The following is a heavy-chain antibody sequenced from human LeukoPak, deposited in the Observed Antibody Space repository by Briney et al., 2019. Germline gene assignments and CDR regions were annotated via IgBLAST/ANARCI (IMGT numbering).Heavy chain of an antibody. CDR3: ARDRVWGSRGRDWYFDL. Sequence: SETLSLTCAVSGGSISSSNWWSWVRQPPGKGLEWIGEIYHSGSTNYNPSLKSRVTISVDTSKNQFSLKLSSVTAADTAVYYCARDRVWGSRGRDWYFDLWGRGTLVTVSS. J-gene: IGHJ2*01. CDR1: GGSISSSNW. D-gene: IGHD7-27*01. V-gene: IGHV4-4*02. CDR2: IYHSGST.